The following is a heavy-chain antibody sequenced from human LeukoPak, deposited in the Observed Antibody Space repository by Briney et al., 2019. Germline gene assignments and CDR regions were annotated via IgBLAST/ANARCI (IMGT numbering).Heavy chain of an antibody. J-gene: IGHJ5*02. CDR3: ARDEAYCSGGSCYSSWFDP. D-gene: IGHD2-15*01. CDR2: IYYSGST. CDR1: GVSISSGGYY. V-gene: IGHV4-31*03. Sequence: SETLSLTCTVSGVSISSGGYYWSWIRQHPGKGLEWIGYIYYSGSTYYNPSLKSRVTISVDTSKNQFSLKLSSVTAADTAVYYCARDEAYCSGGSCYSSWFDPWGQGTQVTVSS.